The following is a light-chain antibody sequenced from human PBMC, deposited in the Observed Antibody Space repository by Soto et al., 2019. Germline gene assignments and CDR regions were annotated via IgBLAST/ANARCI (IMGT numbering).Light chain of an antibody. CDR2: AAS. V-gene: IGKV3D-20*02. CDR3: QQRSNWPPGIT. Sequence: EIVLTQSPGTLSLSPGERATLSCRASQSVSSSYLAWYQQKPGQAPRLLIYAASTRATGVPARFSGGGSGTDFTLTISSLEPEDFAVYYCQQRSNWPPGITFGQGTRLEIK. J-gene: IGKJ5*01. CDR1: QSVSSSY.